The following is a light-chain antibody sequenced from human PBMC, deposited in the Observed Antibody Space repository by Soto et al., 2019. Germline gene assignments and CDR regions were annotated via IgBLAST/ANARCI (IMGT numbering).Light chain of an antibody. CDR1: QSISSC. CDR3: QQYNNPPRT. J-gene: IGKJ1*01. CDR2: DAS. Sequence: EIRMTQSQATLAVSLREGVAISFRASQSISSCLAWYQQKPGKAPKLLIYDASSRATGIPSRFSGSGSGTEFTLTISSLQSEDFAIYYCQQYNNPPRTFGQGTKVDIK. V-gene: IGKV3-15*01.